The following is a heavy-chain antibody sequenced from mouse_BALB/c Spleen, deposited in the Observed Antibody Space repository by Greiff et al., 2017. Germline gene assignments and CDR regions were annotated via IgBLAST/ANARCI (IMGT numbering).Heavy chain of an antibody. Sequence: DVKLVESGGGLVKPGGSLKLSCAASGFTFSSYTMSWVRQTPEKRLEWVATISSGGGNTYYPDSVKGRFTISRDNAKNNLYLQMSSLRSEDTALYYCARWDYDYDGYAMDYWGQGTSVTVSS. J-gene: IGHJ4*01. CDR3: ARWDYDYDGYAMDY. CDR1: GFTFSSYT. D-gene: IGHD2-4*01. V-gene: IGHV5-9*03. CDR2: ISSGGGNT.